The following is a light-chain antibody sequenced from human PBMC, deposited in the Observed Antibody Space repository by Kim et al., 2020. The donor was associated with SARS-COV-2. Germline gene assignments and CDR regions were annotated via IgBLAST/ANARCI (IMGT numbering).Light chain of an antibody. CDR3: LQHNSFPQLT. J-gene: IGKJ4*01. CDR1: QGIKSD. CDR2: AAS. Sequence: SVGERVTITGRASQGIKSDLCWYQQRPGGAPKRLIYAASTLQRGVPSRFSGSGSGTEFTLTINSLQPEDVATYFCLQHNSFPQLTFGGGTKVDIK. V-gene: IGKV1-17*01.